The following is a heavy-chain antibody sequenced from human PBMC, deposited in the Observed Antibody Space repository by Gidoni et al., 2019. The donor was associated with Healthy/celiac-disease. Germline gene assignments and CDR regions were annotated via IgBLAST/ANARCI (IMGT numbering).Heavy chain of an antibody. J-gene: IGHJ4*02. CDR2: MNPSMGNT. D-gene: IGHD3-22*01. CDR3: ARGRGMIVVALPHY. V-gene: IGHV1-8*01. Sequence: QVQLVQSVAAVKKHGASVKVSCKASGYTFTSYGINWMRQATGQGLEWMGWMNPSMGNTGYAQKFHGRVTMTRNTSIITAYMELRSLRSEDTALYYCARGRGMIVVALPHYWGQGTLVTVSS. CDR1: GYTFTSYG.